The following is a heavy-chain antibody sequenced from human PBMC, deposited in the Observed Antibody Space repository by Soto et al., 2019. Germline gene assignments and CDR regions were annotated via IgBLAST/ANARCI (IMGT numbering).Heavy chain of an antibody. V-gene: IGHV4-59*01. J-gene: IGHJ5*02. CDR3: ARYSGGYSYNWFDP. CDR1: GGSISSYY. Sequence: PSETLSLTCTASGGSISSYYWSWIRQPPGKGLEWIGYIYYSGSINYNPSLKSRVTISVDTSKNQFSLKLSSVTAADTLVYYCARYSGGYSYNWFDPWGQGTLVTVSS. CDR2: IYYSGSI. D-gene: IGHD1-26*01.